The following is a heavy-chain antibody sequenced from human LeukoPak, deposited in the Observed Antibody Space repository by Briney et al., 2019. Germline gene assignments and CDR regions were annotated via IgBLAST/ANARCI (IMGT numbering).Heavy chain of an antibody. V-gene: IGHV3-30*02. J-gene: IGHJ6*03. CDR1: GFTFSSYG. CDR3: AKDLLYYASGGFMDV. Sequence: GRSLRLSCAASGFTFSSYGIHWVRQAPGKGLEWVAFIRYDGSNKYYADSVKGRFTISRDNSENTLYLQMNSLRAEDTAVYYCAKDLLYYASGGFMDVWGKGTTVTFSS. CDR2: IRYDGSNK. D-gene: IGHD3-10*01.